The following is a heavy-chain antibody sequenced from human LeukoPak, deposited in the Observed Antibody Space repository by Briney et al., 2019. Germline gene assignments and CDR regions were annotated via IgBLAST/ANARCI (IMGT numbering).Heavy chain of an antibody. V-gene: IGHV4-30-2*01. D-gene: IGHD5-18*01. CDR2: IYHSGST. CDR3: ARALREYSYGPFDY. J-gene: IGHJ4*02. Sequence: SQTLSLTCAVSGGSISSGGYSWSWIRQPPGKGLEWIGYIYHSGSTYYNPSLKSRVTISVDRSKNQFSLKLSSVTAADTAVYHCARALREYSYGPFDYWGQGTLVTVSS. CDR1: GGSISSGGYS.